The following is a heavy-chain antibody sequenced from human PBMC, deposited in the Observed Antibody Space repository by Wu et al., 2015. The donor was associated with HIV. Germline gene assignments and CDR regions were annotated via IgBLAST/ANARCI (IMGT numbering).Heavy chain of an antibody. V-gene: IGHV1-2*02. CDR2: INGNSGAT. Sequence: QVQLLQSGAEIKKPGASVKVSCLASGYTFTGYYIHWVRQAPGQGLEWMGSINGNSGATQFAQNFEGRFTLSRDTYSSTVYMALRSLRSDDTALYFCASGTYGVGTPNRFDPWGQGTLVHRLL. CDR1: GYTFTGYY. J-gene: IGHJ5*02. D-gene: IGHD3-16*01. CDR3: ASGTYGVGTPNRFDP.